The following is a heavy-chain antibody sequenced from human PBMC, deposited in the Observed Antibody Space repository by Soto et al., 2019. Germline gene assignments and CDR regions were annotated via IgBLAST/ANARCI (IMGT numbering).Heavy chain of an antibody. J-gene: IGHJ4*02. CDR2: IWYDGSNK. V-gene: IGHV3-33*01. CDR1: GFTFSSYS. CDR3: AASIAARPGGLYYFDY. Sequence: QVQLVESGGGVVQPGRSLRLSCAASGFTFSSYSMHWVRQAPGKGLEWVAVIWYDGSNKYYADSVKGRFTISRDNSKNTLYLQMNSLRAEDTAVYYCAASIAARPGGLYYFDYWGQGTLVTVSS. D-gene: IGHD6-6*01.